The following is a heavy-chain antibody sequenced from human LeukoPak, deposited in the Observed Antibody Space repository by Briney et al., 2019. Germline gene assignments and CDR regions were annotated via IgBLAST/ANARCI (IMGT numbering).Heavy chain of an antibody. J-gene: IGHJ6*04. CDR2: IKPDGSEI. CDR3: AELGITMIGGV. V-gene: IGHV3-7*01. CDR1: GFSFSRYW. Sequence: GGSLRLSCEASGFSFSRYWMSWVRQAPVRGLECVANIKPDGSEIYYVDSVKGRFTIFRDNAKNSLYLQMNSLRAEDTAVYYCAELGITMIGGVWGKGTTVTISS. D-gene: IGHD3-10*02.